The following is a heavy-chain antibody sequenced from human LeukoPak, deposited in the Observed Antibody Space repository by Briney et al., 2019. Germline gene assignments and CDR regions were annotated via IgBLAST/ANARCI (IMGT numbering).Heavy chain of an antibody. CDR1: GFTFSTYW. D-gene: IGHD1-1*01. Sequence: GGSLRLSYAASGFTFSTYWMHWVRQAPGKGLVWVSRTNADGSSTSYADSVKGRFTISRDNAKNTLYLQMNSLRADDTAVYYCARGGLEPVDYWGQGTLVTVSS. V-gene: IGHV3-74*01. J-gene: IGHJ4*02. CDR2: TNADGSST. CDR3: ARGGLEPVDY.